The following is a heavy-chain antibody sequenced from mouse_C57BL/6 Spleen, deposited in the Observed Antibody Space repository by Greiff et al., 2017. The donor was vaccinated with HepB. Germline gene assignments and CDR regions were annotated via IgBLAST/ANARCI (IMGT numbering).Heavy chain of an antibody. J-gene: IGHJ2*01. CDR2: INPSNGGT. D-gene: IGHD1-1*01. V-gene: IGHV1-53*01. CDR1: GYTFTSYW. Sequence: QVQLQQPGTELVKPGASVKLSCKASGYTFTSYWMHWVKQRPGQGLEWIGNINPSNGGTNYNEKFKSKATLTVDKSSSTAYMQLSSLTSEDSAVYYCARERIITTVVADYFDYWGQGTTLTVSS. CDR3: ARERIITTVVADYFDY.